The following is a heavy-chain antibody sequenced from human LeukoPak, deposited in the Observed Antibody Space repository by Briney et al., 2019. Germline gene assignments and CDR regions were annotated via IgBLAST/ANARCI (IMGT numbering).Heavy chain of an antibody. CDR1: GFTFSYYS. J-gene: IGHJ6*03. V-gene: IGHV3-21*06. D-gene: IGHD6-13*01. CDR2: ISSDNTYI. CDR3: ARLDRADYSTSPIPYYNYFMDA. Sequence: PGGSLRLSCAASGFTFSYYSVTWVRQAPGKGLEWVSSISSDNTYIYYPDSVRGRFTISRDNAKNLFYLQMNSLRAEDAAVYYCARLDRADYSTSPIPYYNYFMDAWDKGTTVTVSS.